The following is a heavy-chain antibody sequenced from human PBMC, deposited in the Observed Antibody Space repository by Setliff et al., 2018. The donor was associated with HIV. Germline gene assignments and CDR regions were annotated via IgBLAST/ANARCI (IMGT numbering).Heavy chain of an antibody. D-gene: IGHD1-7*01. CDR2: IYSGGKT. Sequence: GGSLRLSCAASGFTVSSTYMSWVRQAPGKGLDWVSFIYSGGKTDYADSVKGRFTISRDNSKNMLYLQMNNLRTEDTAVYYCATYDAGELSYDAFDFWGQGTMVTVSS. CDR1: GFTVSSTY. CDR3: ATYDAGELSYDAFDF. V-gene: IGHV3-66*02. J-gene: IGHJ3*01.